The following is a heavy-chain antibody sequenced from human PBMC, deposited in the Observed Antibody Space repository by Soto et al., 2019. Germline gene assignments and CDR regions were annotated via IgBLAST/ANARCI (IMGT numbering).Heavy chain of an antibody. V-gene: IGHV1-69*12. CDR3: ARAGYSSGWYTMRYFDY. D-gene: IGHD6-19*01. J-gene: IGHJ4*02. CDR2: IIPIFGTA. CDR1: GGTFSSYA. Sequence: QVQLVQSGAEVKKPGSSVKVSCKASGGTFSSYAISWVRQAPGQGLEWMGGIIPIFGTANYAQKFQGRVTITADESTSTAYRELSSLRSEDTAVYYCARAGYSSGWYTMRYFDYWGQGTLVTVSS.